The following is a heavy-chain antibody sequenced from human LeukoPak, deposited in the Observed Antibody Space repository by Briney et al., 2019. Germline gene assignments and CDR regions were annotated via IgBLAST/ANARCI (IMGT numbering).Heavy chain of an antibody. V-gene: IGHV3-23*01. CDR2: ISGSGAST. CDR1: GXTFSSYS. Sequence: GGSLRLSCAASGXTFSSYSVSWVRQAPGKGLEWVSAISGSGASTYYADSVKGRFTISRDSSKNTLYLQMNSLRAEDTAVYYCAKDLGYYYDSSGYSLFDYWGQGTLVTVSS. CDR3: AKDLGYYYDSSGYSLFDY. J-gene: IGHJ4*02. D-gene: IGHD3-22*01.